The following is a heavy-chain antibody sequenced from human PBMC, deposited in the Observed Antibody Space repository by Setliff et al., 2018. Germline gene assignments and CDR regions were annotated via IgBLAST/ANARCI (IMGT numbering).Heavy chain of an antibody. CDR3: ARDRGGDWIYYFDY. J-gene: IGHJ4*02. D-gene: IGHD2-21*02. CDR1: GGSISSGDYY. V-gene: IGHV4-30-4*08. Sequence: SETLSLTCTVSGGSISSGDYYWSWIRQPPGKGLEWIGYIYSSGSTYYNPSLKSRVSISVDTSKNQFSLMLYSVTAADMAVYYCARDRGGDWIYYFDYWGQGTLVTVSS. CDR2: IYSSGST.